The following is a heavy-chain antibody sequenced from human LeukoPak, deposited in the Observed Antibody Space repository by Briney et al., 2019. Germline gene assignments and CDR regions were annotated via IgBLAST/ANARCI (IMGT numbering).Heavy chain of an antibody. Sequence: LGESLKISCTGSGYTFTSYWIGWVRQMPGKGLEWMGIIYPGDSDTRYSPSFQGQVTISADKSISTAYLQWSSLKASDTAMYYCPRHEMTTVNIGVDYWGQGTLVTVSS. CDR2: IYPGDSDT. V-gene: IGHV5-51*01. D-gene: IGHD4-17*01. CDR1: GYTFTSYW. CDR3: PRHEMTTVNIGVDY. J-gene: IGHJ4*02.